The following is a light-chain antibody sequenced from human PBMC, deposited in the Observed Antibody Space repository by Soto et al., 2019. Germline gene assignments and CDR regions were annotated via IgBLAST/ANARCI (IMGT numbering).Light chain of an antibody. V-gene: IGKV3-20*01. J-gene: IGKJ5*01. CDR1: QSIPSRY. CDR3: QQYGDSPRIT. Sequence: IELTQSPGTLSLSPVEGATLSCRASQSIPSRYLAWYQQKPGQAPRFLIWGASNRAPGIPDRFSGSGSGTDFSLTISRLEPEDVAVYYCQQYGDSPRITCGQGTRLEIK. CDR2: GAS.